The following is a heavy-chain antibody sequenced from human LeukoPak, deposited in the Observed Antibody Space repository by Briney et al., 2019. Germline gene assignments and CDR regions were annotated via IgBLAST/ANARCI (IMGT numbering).Heavy chain of an antibody. D-gene: IGHD2-2*01. CDR2: ISSSSSYI. Sequence: GGSLRLSCAASGFTFSSYSMNWVRQAPGKGLEWVSSISSSSSYIYYADSVKGRFTISRGNAKNSLYLQMNSLRAEDTAVYYCARDRYCSSTSCPVNWFDPWGQGTLVTVSS. V-gene: IGHV3-21*01. CDR1: GFTFSSYS. CDR3: ARDRYCSSTSCPVNWFDP. J-gene: IGHJ5*02.